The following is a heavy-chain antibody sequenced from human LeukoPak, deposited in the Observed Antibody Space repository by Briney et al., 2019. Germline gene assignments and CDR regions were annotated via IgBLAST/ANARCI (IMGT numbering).Heavy chain of an antibody. Sequence: SETLSLTCTVSGGSISSSSYYWGWIRQPPGKGLEWIGSIYYSGSIYYNPSLKSRVTISVDTSKNQFSLKLSSVTAADTAVYYCARQAQQWLVPLIWFDPWGQGTLVTVSS. D-gene: IGHD6-19*01. V-gene: IGHV4-39*01. CDR2: IYYSGSI. CDR1: GGSISSSSYY. CDR3: ARQAQQWLVPLIWFDP. J-gene: IGHJ5*02.